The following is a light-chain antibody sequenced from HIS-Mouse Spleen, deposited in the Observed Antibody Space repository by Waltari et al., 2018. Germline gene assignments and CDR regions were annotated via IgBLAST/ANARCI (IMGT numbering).Light chain of an antibody. CDR2: KDS. CDR1: ALPKKY. Sequence: SYELTQPPSVSVSPGQTARIPCSGDALPKKYSYWYQQKSGQAPVLVIYKDSKRPSGIPERFSGSSSGTMATLTISGAQVEDEADYYCYSTDSSGNHRVFGGGTKLTVL. V-gene: IGLV3-10*01. J-gene: IGLJ2*01. CDR3: YSTDSSGNHRV.